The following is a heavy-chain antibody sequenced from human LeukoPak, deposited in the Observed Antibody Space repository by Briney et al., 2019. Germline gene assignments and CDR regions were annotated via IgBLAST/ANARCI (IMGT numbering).Heavy chain of an antibody. J-gene: IGHJ4*02. D-gene: IGHD3-16*02. V-gene: IGHV3-74*01. Sequence: PGGSLRLSCAASGFTFSSYWMHWVRQAPGKGLVWVSRINSDGSSTSYADSVKGRFTISRDNAKNTLYLQMNSLRAEDTAVYYCARGGFGGVIVHWGQGTLVTVSS. CDR3: ARGGFGGVIVH. CDR2: INSDGSST. CDR1: GFTFSSYW.